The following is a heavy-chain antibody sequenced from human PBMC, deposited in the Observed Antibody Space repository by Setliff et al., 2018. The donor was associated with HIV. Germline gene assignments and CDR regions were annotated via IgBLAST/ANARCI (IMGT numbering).Heavy chain of an antibody. Sequence: GGSLRLSCVVSGFTLRSYDMYWVRQAPGKGLEWVSGLGVRGDTYYTGSVKGRFAISRESAKNSLYLQMNSLRAEDTGLYYCAKAKWLPRNSFYYYMDVWGKGTTVTVSS. V-gene: IGHV3-13*01. CDR1: GFTLRSYD. D-gene: IGHD6-19*01. CDR3: AKAKWLPRNSFYYYMDV. CDR2: LGVRGDT. J-gene: IGHJ6*03.